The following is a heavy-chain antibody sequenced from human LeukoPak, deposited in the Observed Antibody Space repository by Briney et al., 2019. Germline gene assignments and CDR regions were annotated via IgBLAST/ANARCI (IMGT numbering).Heavy chain of an antibody. Sequence: GGSLRLSCAASGFTLSSYTMNWVRQAPGKGLEWVSSISSSGTYIYYADSVKGRFTISGDKAKNSVYLQMNSLRVEDTAVYYCARDTKYAFDNWGQGTLVTVSS. V-gene: IGHV3-21*01. CDR2: ISSSGTYI. CDR1: GFTLSSYT. CDR3: ARDTKYAFDN. J-gene: IGHJ4*02. D-gene: IGHD2-2*01.